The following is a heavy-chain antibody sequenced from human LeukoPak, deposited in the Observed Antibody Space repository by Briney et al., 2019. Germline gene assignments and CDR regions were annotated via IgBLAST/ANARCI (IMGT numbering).Heavy chain of an antibody. Sequence: SETLSLTCTVSGGSISSSSYYWSWIRQPAGKGLERIGGIYTSGSTNYNPSLKSRVTMSVDTSKNQFSLKLSSVTAADTAVYYCARDGGSVAGTEFYWGQGTLVTVSS. CDR2: IYTSGST. CDR3: ARDGGSVAGTEFY. V-gene: IGHV4-61*02. D-gene: IGHD6-19*01. CDR1: GGSISSSSYY. J-gene: IGHJ4*02.